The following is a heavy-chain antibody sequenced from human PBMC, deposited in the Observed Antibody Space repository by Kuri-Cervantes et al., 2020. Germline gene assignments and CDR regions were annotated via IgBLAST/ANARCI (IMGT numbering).Heavy chain of an antibody. CDR3: AKNMLRGDYLDH. V-gene: IGHV1-18*01. D-gene: IGHD3-10*01. J-gene: IGHJ4*02. Sequence: ASVKVSCKASGYTFTTYGISWVRQAPGQGLEYVGWISTNTGDTYYAQKLQDRLTMTTDTSTSTAYIELRSLTSDDTAVYYCAKNMLRGDYLDHWGQGTLVTVSS. CDR1: GYTFTTYG. CDR2: ISTNTGDT.